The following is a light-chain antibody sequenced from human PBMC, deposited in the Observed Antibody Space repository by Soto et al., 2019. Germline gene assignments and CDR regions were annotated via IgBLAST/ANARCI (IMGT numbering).Light chain of an antibody. CDR2: GAS. Sequence: EIVLTQSPGTLSLSPGERATLSCRASQSVSSSNLAWYQQKPGQAPRLLIYGASSRATRIPDRFSGSGSGTDFTHTIIRLEPEDFAVYYCQQYGSSPYAFGQGTKLEIK. CDR3: QQYGSSPYA. V-gene: IGKV3-20*01. CDR1: QSVSSSN. J-gene: IGKJ2*01.